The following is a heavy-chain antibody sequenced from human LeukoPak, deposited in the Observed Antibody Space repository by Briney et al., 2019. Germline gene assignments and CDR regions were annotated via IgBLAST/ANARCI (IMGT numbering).Heavy chain of an antibody. Sequence: RASVKVCCKASGYTFTSYGISWVRQAPGQGLEWMGWISAYNGNTNYAQKFQGRVTMTTDTSTSTAYMELRSLRSDDTAVYYCARRGYYDSSGYFDYWGQGTLVTVSS. D-gene: IGHD3-22*01. CDR2: ISAYNGNT. J-gene: IGHJ4*02. V-gene: IGHV1-18*01. CDR1: GYTFTSYG. CDR3: ARRGYYDSSGYFDY.